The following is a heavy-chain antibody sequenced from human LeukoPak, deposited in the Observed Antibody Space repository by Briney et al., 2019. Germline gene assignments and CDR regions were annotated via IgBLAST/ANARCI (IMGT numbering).Heavy chain of an antibody. D-gene: IGHD2-15*01. V-gene: IGHV4-39*01. J-gene: IGHJ4*02. CDR1: GGSISSTTYY. CDR2: SYYSGST. CDR3: ARHLLGYCSGGNCHYFDF. Sequence: SETLSLTCTVSGGSISSTTYYWGWIRQPPGKGLEWIGSSYYSGSTYYNPSLKSRVTISVDTSKNQFSLKLSSVTAADTAVYYCARHLLGYCSGGNCHYFDFWGQGTLVTVSS.